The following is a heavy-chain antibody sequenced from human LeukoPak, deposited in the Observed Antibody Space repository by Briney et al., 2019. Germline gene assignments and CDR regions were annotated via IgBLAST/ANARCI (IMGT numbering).Heavy chain of an antibody. D-gene: IGHD6-13*01. Sequence: ASVKVSCKASGYTVTSYAMNWVRQAPGQGLEWMGWINTNTGNPTYAQGFTGRFVFSLDTSVSTAYLQISSLKAEDTAVYYCARDSGSSSSWRDAFDIWGQGTMVTVSS. J-gene: IGHJ3*02. CDR1: GYTVTSYA. CDR2: INTNTGNP. V-gene: IGHV7-4-1*02. CDR3: ARDSGSSSSWRDAFDI.